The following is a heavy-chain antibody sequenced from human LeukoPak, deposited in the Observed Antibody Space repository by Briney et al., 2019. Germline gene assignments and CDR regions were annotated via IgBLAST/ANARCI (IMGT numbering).Heavy chain of an antibody. D-gene: IGHD5-24*01. CDR3: ARGRWLQLTWFDP. J-gene: IGHJ5*02. CDR1: GGSISSYY. V-gene: IGHV4-34*01. CDR2: INHSGST. Sequence: SETLSLTCTVSGGSISSYYWSWIRQPPGKGLEWIGEINHSGSTNYNPSLKSRVTISVDTSKNQFSLKLSSVTAADTAVYYCARGRWLQLTWFDPWGQGTLVTVSS.